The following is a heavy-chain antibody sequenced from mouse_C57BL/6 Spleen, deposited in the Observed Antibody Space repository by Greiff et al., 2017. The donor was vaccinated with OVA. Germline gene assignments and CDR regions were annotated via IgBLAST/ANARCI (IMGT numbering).Heavy chain of an antibody. Sequence: VKLQQSGAELARPGASVKMSCKASGYTFTSYTMHWVKQRPGQGLEWIGYINPSSGYTKYNQKFKDKATLTADKSSSTAYMQLSSLTSEDSAVYYCYYSNYSWFAYWGQGTLVTVSA. V-gene: IGHV1-4*01. CDR1: GYTFTSYT. D-gene: IGHD2-5*01. CDR3: YYSNYSWFAY. CDR2: INPSSGYT. J-gene: IGHJ3*01.